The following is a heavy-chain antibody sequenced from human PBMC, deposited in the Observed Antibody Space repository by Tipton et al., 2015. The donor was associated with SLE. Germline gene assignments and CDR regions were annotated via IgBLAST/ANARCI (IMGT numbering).Heavy chain of an antibody. J-gene: IGHJ6*02. CDR2: IKGDGTEK. CDR3: VRHHGSGWLYGLDV. Sequence: SLRLSCAASGFTFNNYWMTWVRQAPGKGLEWVANIKGDGTEKYYVDSVKGRFTISRDNAKNSLYLQMNSLRAEDTAVYYCVRHHGSGWLYGLDVWGQGTTVTVSS. D-gene: IGHD6-19*01. CDR1: GFTFNNYW. V-gene: IGHV3-7*01.